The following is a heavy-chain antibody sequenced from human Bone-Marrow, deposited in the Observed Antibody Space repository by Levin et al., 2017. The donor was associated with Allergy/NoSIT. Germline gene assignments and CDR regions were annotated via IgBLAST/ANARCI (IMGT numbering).Heavy chain of an antibody. D-gene: IGHD5-12*01. V-gene: IGHV3-23*01. CDR2: ISSSGGST. CDR1: GFTLSNYG. Sequence: GGSLRLSCGTSGFTLSNYGMTWVRQAPGKGLEWVASISSSGGSTSYADSVKGRFTISRDNSNNTVHLEMNSLRGEDMAVFYCARRQSSGYSYDLWGQGILVTVSS. CDR3: ARRQSSGYSYDL. J-gene: IGHJ5*02.